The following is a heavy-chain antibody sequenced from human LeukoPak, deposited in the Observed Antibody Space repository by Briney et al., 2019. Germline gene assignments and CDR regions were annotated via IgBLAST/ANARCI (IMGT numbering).Heavy chain of an antibody. CDR3: ARGRKQLVRGYFDY. D-gene: IGHD6-6*01. CDR2: VYSSGST. Sequence: PSETLSLTCTVSGGSISSYYWSWIRQPPGKGLEWIGYVYSSGSTNYNPSLKSRVTISVDTSKNQFSLKLSSVTAADTAVYYCARGRKQLVRGYFDYWGQGALVTVSS. V-gene: IGHV4-59*12. CDR1: GGSISSYY. J-gene: IGHJ4*02.